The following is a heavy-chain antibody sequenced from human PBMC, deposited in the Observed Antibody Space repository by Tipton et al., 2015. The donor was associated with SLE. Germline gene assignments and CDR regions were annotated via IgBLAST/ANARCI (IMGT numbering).Heavy chain of an antibody. CDR1: GYNFRRNG. CDR2: ISGRGDST. CDR3: AKDRRYTSGWFDAFDI. J-gene: IGHJ3*02. D-gene: IGHD6-19*01. Sequence: GSLRLSCEASGYNFRRNGMSWVRQAPGKGLEWVSAISGRGDSTNYADSVKGRFTISRDTSKNTLYLQMNTLRAEDTAIYYCAKDRRYTSGWFDAFDIWGQGTMVTVSS. V-gene: IGHV3-23*01.